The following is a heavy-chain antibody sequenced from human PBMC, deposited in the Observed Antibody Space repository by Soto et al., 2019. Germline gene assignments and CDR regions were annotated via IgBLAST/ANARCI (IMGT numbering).Heavy chain of an antibody. V-gene: IGHV3-30*18. J-gene: IGHJ4*02. CDR3: AKDGSHNFDY. CDR1: GFTFSHYA. Sequence: QVQLVESGGGVVQPGRSLRLSCAASGFTFSHYAMHWVRQAPGKGLEWVALMSYDGSKEYYAASVKGRFTISRDNSKNTLYLQMNSLRAEDTAVYYCAKDGSHNFDYWGQGTLVTVSS. CDR2: MSYDGSKE. D-gene: IGHD1-26*01.